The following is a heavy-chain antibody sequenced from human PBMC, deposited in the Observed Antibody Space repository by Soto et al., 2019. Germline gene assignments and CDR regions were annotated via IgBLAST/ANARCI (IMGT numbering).Heavy chain of an antibody. CDR1: GFTSSDHY. J-gene: IGHJ6*02. V-gene: IGHV3-72*01. D-gene: IGHD4-17*01. Sequence: EVQLVESGGGLVQPGGSLRLSCAASGFTSSDHYMDWVRQAPGKGLEWVGRTRNKANSYTTEYAASVKGRFTVSRDDSKNSLYLQMNSLKTEDTAVYFCARVVRFAVTTSGHYVMDVLGQGTTVTVSS. CDR3: ARVVRFAVTTSGHYVMDV. CDR2: TRNKANSYTT.